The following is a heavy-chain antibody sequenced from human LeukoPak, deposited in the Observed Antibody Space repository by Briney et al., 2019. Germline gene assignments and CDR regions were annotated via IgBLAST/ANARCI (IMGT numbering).Heavy chain of an antibody. CDR2: IQYDTSQI. Sequence: GGSLRLSCSASGINFWGSGMHWVRQRPGTGLEWVAFIQYDTSQIYYADSVKGRFTISRNNPQKMVYLQMDSLKTEDTAVYYCTTLYSGYDSDYFYYMDFWGIGTTVTVSS. CDR3: TTLYSGYDSDYFYYMDF. V-gene: IGHV3-30*02. D-gene: IGHD5-12*01. CDR1: GINFWGSG. J-gene: IGHJ6*03.